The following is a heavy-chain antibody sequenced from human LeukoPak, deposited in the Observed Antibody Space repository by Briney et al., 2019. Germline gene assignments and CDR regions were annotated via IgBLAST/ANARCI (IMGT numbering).Heavy chain of an antibody. V-gene: IGHV3-48*01. J-gene: IGHJ4*02. CDR2: ISSSGSTI. CDR3: ARDEPIGVVSG. Sequence: RLGGSLRLSCAASGFIFRSYTMNWVRQVPGKGLEWVSDISSSGSTIHYADSVKGRFAISRDNAENSLYLQMTSLRGDDTAVYYCARDEPIGVVSGWGQGTLVTVSS. D-gene: IGHD3-3*01. CDR1: GFIFRSYT.